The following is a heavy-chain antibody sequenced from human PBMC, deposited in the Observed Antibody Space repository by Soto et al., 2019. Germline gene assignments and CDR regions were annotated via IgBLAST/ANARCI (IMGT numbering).Heavy chain of an antibody. J-gene: IGHJ4*02. CDR1: GFTFSDHY. CDR2: TRNKANSYTT. V-gene: IGHV3-72*01. Sequence: GGSLRLSCAASGFTFSDHYMDWVRQAPGKGLEWVGRTRNKANSYTTEYAASVKGRFTISRDDSKNSLYLQINSLKTEDTAVYFCARAGSSWYPSDYWGQGTLVTVSS. CDR3: ARAGSSWYPSDY. D-gene: IGHD6-13*01.